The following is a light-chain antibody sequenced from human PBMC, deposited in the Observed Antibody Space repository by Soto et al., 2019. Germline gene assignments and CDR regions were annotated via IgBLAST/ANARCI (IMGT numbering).Light chain of an antibody. J-gene: IGKJ1*01. V-gene: IGKV1-5*01. CDR2: DAS. CDR1: QNINTW. CDR3: EQYNTFWT. Sequence: DIQKTQFPYTHTAAVAERDHINCRASQNINTWRAWYQKKQGKAPKLLIYDASSLESGVPSRVSGSGSGTEFTLTISSLQPDDFATYYSEQYNTFWTLGPGTKVDIK.